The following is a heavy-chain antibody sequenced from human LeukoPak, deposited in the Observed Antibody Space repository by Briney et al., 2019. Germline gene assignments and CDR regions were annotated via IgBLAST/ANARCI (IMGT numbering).Heavy chain of an antibody. CDR3: ARYSSSWYPVFDY. D-gene: IGHD6-13*01. J-gene: IGHJ4*02. CDR2: IYYSGST. Sequence: SQTLSLTCTVSGGSISSGGYYWSWIRQHPGTGLEWIGYIYYSGSTYYNPSLKSRVTISVDTSKNQFSLKLSSVTAADTAVYYCARYSSSWYPVFDYWGQGTLVTVSS. V-gene: IGHV4-31*03. CDR1: GGSISSGGYY.